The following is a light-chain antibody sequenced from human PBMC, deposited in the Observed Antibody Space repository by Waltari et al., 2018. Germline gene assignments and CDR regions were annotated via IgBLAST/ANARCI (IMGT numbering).Light chain of an antibody. V-gene: IGLV2-14*01. Sequence: QSVLTQPASVSGSPGQSITISCTGTSSDIGGYNYVSWYQQHPGKAPKLMIYEVDYRPSGVSTRFSGSKSGNPASLTISGLQAEDEADYYCSSYTTSSTLVVFGVGTKLTVL. J-gene: IGLJ2*01. CDR1: SSDIGGYNY. CDR3: SSYTTSSTLVV. CDR2: EVD.